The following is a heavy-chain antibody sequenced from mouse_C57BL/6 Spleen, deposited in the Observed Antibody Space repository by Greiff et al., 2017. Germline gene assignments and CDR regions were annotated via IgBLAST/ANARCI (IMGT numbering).Heavy chain of an antibody. CDR3: ARIVITTVVATLHYAMDY. V-gene: IGHV8-8*01. Sequence: QVTLKVSGPGILQPSQTLRLTCSFSGFSLSTFGMGVGWIRQPSGKGLEWLAHIWWDDDKYYNPALKSRLTISKDTSKNQVFLKIANVDTADTATYYCARIVITTVVATLHYAMDYWGQGTSVTVSS. CDR2: IWWDDDK. CDR1: GFSLSTFGMG. D-gene: IGHD1-1*01. J-gene: IGHJ4*01.